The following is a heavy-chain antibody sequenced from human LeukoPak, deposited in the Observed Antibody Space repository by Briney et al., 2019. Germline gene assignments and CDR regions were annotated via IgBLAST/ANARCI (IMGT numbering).Heavy chain of an antibody. Sequence: ASVKVSCKASGYTFTSYYMQWGRPAPGQGLEWRGIIIPRGGSTSYVQKFHGRVTMTSDTSTSTVYMDLSSLRSEDTAVYYCARAGSDYCGGDCPKFDHWGQGTLVSVSS. J-gene: IGHJ4*02. V-gene: IGHV1-46*01. D-gene: IGHD2-21*02. CDR2: IIPRGGST. CDR1: GYTFTSYY. CDR3: ARAGSDYCGGDCPKFDH.